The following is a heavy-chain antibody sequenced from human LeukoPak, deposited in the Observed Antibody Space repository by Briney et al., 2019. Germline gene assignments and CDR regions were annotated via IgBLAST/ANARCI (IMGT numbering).Heavy chain of an antibody. Sequence: GGSLRLSCAASGFTVSSDYMSWVRQAPGKGLEWVSVIYSGGSTYYADSVKGRFTISRDNSKNTLYLQMNSLRAEDTALYYCARQDSSGWSSRYYMDVWGKGTTVSVSS. J-gene: IGHJ6*03. D-gene: IGHD6-19*01. CDR2: IYSGGST. CDR1: GFTVSSDY. V-gene: IGHV3-66*04. CDR3: ARQDSSGWSSRYYMDV.